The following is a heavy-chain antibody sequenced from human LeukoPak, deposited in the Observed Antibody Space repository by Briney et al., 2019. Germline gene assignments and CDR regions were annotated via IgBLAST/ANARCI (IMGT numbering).Heavy chain of an antibody. V-gene: IGHV6-1*01. CDR3: ARGLGSGWFAYDY. Sequence: SQTLSLTCAISGDSVSTNSAAWNWIRQAPARGLECQGRTYYRSKWYSDYAVSVKSRITITADTSKNHFSLRLNAVIPEDTAGYYCARGLGSGWFAYDYWGQGTLVSVSS. CDR2: TYYRSKWYS. CDR1: GDSVSTNSAA. J-gene: IGHJ4*02. D-gene: IGHD6-19*01.